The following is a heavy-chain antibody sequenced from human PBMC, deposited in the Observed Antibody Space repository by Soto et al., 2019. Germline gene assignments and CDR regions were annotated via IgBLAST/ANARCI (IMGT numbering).Heavy chain of an antibody. J-gene: IGHJ4*02. V-gene: IGHV3-23*01. Sequence: GGSLRLSCAASGFTFSSYAMSWVRQAPGKGLEWVSAISGSGGSTYYADSVKGRFTISRDNSKNTLYLQMNSLRAEDTAVYYCAKMRFGPLVAFIDYWGQGTLVTVSS. CDR1: GFTFSSYA. D-gene: IGHD2-15*01. CDR2: ISGSGGST. CDR3: AKMRFGPLVAFIDY.